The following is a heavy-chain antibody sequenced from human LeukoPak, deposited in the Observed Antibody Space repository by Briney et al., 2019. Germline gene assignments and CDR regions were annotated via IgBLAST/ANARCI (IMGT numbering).Heavy chain of an antibody. V-gene: IGHV3-7*04. Sequence: GGSLRLSCAASGFIFSHHGMNWVRQAPGKGLEWVANIKHDGSEKYYVDSVKGRFTISRDNAKNSLYLQLNILRAEDTAVYYCARAAGGAHYFDQWGQGTLVTVSS. J-gene: IGHJ4*02. CDR3: ARAAGGAHYFDQ. CDR2: IKHDGSEK. CDR1: GFIFSHHG. D-gene: IGHD6-13*01.